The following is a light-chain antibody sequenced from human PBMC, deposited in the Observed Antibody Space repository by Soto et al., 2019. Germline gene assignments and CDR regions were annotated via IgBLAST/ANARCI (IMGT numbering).Light chain of an antibody. CDR3: QQRTSWPT. J-gene: IGKJ4*01. V-gene: IGKV3-15*01. CDR2: GTS. Sequence: EIVMTQSPATLSVSPGERATLSCRASQSVSSSLAWYQQKPGQAPRLLIYGTSTRATGVPARFSGSGSGTDFTLTISSLEPEDFAVYYCQQRTSWPTFGGGTKVDIK. CDR1: QSVSSS.